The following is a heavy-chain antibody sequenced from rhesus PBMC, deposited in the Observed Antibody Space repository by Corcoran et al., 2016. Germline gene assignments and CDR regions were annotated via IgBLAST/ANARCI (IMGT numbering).Heavy chain of an antibody. CDR1: GGSISGGYG. D-gene: IGHD6-37*01. V-gene: IGHV4S7*01. CDR3: ARDPSLAVAGRFDY. J-gene: IGHJ4*01. CDR2: IYYNGNT. Sequence: QVQLQESGPGLLKPSETLSLTCAVSGGSISGGYGRGWIRQPPGKGLEGIGTIYYNGNTYYNPSLKSRVTISTDTSNNQFSLKLISVTAADTAVYYCARDPSLAVAGRFDYWGQGVLVTVSS.